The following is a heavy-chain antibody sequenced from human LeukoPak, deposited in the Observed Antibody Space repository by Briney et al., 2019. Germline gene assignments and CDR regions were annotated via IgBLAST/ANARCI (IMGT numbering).Heavy chain of an antibody. J-gene: IGHJ4*02. Sequence: KPSQTLSLTCTVSGGSISSGDYHWSWIRQPPGKGLEWIGYIYYSGSTYYNPSLKSRVIISVDTSKNQFSLKLSSVTAADTAVYYCARGGGNWNYPPGYWGQGTLVTVSS. CDR1: GGSISSGDYH. V-gene: IGHV4-30-4*01. D-gene: IGHD1-7*01. CDR2: IYYSGST. CDR3: ARGGGNWNYPPGY.